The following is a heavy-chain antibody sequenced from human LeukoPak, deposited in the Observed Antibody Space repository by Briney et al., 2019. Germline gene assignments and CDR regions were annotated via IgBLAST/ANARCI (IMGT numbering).Heavy chain of an antibody. CDR1: GFTFSSYA. Sequence: GGSLRLSCAASGFTFSSYAMSWVRQAPGKGLEWVSAISGSGGSTYYADSVKGRFTISRDNSKNTLYLQTNSLRAEDTAVYYCAKDRGSIVGATDYWGQGTLVTVSS. CDR3: AKDRGSIVGATDY. CDR2: ISGSGGST. D-gene: IGHD1-26*01. V-gene: IGHV3-23*01. J-gene: IGHJ4*02.